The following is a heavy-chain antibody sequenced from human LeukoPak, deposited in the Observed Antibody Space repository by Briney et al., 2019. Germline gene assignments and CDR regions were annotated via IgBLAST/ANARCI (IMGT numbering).Heavy chain of an antibody. CDR1: GGSISPYY. J-gene: IGHJ3*02. Sequence: SETLSLTCVVSGGSISPYYWSWIRQSPGKGLEWIGYIDSSGSASYNPSLKSRVTISVDTSKNQFSLKLSSVTAADTAVYYCARDSPPRAFQYYYDSSGGGAFDIWGQGTMVTVSS. CDR2: IDSSGSA. D-gene: IGHD3-22*01. V-gene: IGHV4-59*12. CDR3: ARDSPPRAFQYYYDSSGGGAFDI.